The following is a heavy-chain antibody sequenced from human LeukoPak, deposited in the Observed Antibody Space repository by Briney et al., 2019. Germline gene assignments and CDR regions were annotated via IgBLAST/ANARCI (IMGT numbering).Heavy chain of an antibody. Sequence: PGGSLRLSCAASGFTFSDYYMSWIRQAPGKGLEWVSYISSSSSYTNYADSVKGRFTTSRDNAKNSLYLQMNSLRAEDTAVYYCAKLGADHGPGGWGQGTLVTVSS. CDR1: GFTFSDYY. D-gene: IGHD4/OR15-4a*01. CDR3: AKLGADHGPGG. J-gene: IGHJ4*02. CDR2: ISSSSSYT. V-gene: IGHV3-11*06.